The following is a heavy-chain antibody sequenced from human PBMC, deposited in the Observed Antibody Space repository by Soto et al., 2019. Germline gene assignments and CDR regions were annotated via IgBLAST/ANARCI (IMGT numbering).Heavy chain of an antibody. V-gene: IGHV4-59*08. CDR3: AKQSRPPGILTGYYLRFDI. D-gene: IGHD3-9*01. CDR2: IHYSGST. Sequence: PSLTLSDNRPVAAVCISRYSWTFIQQHAGKGLGWMLYIHYSGSTSYNPSLKGRVAISVDTSKNQFSLKLSSVTAADTAVYYCAKQSRPPGILTGYYLRFDIWGQGTMVTVSS. J-gene: IGHJ3*02. CDR1: AVCISRYS.